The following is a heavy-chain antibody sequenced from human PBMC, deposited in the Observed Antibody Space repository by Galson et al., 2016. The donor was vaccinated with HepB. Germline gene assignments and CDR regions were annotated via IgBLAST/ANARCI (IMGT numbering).Heavy chain of an antibody. V-gene: IGHV4-38-2*02. CDR3: ARDPTRPWANDASDI. Sequence: SETLSLTCAVSGYSISNGYCWGWIQQPPGKGLEWIGNICHSGSTYFNPSLNSRVTISVDTSKNQFSLKLTSVTAADTAVYYCARDPTRPWANDASDIWGQGTMVAVSS. CDR1: GYSISNGYC. CDR2: ICHSGST. D-gene: IGHD1-1*01. J-gene: IGHJ3*02.